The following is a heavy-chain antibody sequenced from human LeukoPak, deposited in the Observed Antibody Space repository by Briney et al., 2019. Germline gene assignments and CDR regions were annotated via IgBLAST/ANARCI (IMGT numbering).Heavy chain of an antibody. CDR2: IRYHERDK. CDR3: ANSPYGDWSFDF. Sequence: GGSLRLSCAASGFTFSSHGMHWVRLAPGEGLEWVAFIRYHERDKYYGDSVRGRFTISRDNSRNTLYLQMDSLRGEDTAVYYCANSPYGDWSFDFWGQGTLVTVSS. CDR1: GFTFSSHG. J-gene: IGHJ4*02. D-gene: IGHD4-17*01. V-gene: IGHV3-30*02.